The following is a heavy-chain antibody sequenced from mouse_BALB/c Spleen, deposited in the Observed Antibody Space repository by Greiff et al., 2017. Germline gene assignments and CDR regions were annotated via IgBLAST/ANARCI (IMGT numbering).Heavy chain of an antibody. J-gene: IGHJ2*01. CDR3: TRAGVYKVFDY. Sequence: EVKLVESGGGLVKPGGSLKLSCAASGFTFSSYTMSWVRQTPEKRLEWVATISSGGSYTYYPDSVKGRFTISRDNAKNTLYLQMSSLKSEDTAMYYCTRAGVYKVFDYWGQGTTLTVSS. V-gene: IGHV5-6-4*01. CDR1: GFTFSSYT. CDR2: ISSGGSYT.